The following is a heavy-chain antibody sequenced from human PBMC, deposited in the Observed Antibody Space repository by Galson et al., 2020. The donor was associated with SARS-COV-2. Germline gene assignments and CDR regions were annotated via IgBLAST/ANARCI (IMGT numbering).Heavy chain of an antibody. J-gene: IGHJ4*02. V-gene: IGHV3-53*01. D-gene: IGHD7-27*01. Sequence: GESLKISCAVTGFTISSRYMNWVRQAPGKGLEWVSLIYSRGDTHYSASVKGRFIISRDSSTNTVYLQMNSLRAEDSAVYYCANWGSYWGQGALVTVSS. CDR2: IYSRGDT. CDR1: GFTISSRY. CDR3: ANWGSY.